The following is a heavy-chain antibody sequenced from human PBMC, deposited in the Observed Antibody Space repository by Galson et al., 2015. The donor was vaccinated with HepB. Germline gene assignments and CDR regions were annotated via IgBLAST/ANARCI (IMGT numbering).Heavy chain of an antibody. CDR2: ISSSGNII. V-gene: IGHV3-48*02. J-gene: IGHJ4*02. Sequence: SLRLSCAASGFTFSSYTMNWVRQAPGKGLEWVSYISSSGNIIYYADSVKGRFTISRDNAKNSLYLQMNSLRDEDTAVYYCASSYYRVQGIIPPFDYWGQGTLVTVSS. CDR3: ASSYYRVQGIIPPFDY. CDR1: GFTFSSYT. D-gene: IGHD3-10*01.